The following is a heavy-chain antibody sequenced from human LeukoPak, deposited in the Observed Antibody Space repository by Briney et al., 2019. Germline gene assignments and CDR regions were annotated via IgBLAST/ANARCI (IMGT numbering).Heavy chain of an antibody. D-gene: IGHD2-2*01. J-gene: IGHJ4*02. CDR2: ISGGNGNT. CDR1: GYTFTTYA. Sequence: ASVKVSCKASGYTFTTYAMHWVRQAPGQRLEWMGWISGGNGNTRYSQKFQGRVTFTRDTSASTAYMELSSLRSEDTAVYYCARQMPPGEFDYWGQGTLVTVSS. V-gene: IGHV1-3*01. CDR3: ARQMPPGEFDY.